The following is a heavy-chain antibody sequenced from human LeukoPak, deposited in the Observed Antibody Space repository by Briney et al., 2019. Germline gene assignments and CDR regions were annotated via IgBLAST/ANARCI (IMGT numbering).Heavy chain of an antibody. CDR2: IYYSGST. CDR1: GGSISSYY. Sequence: SETLSLTCTVSGGSISSYYWSWIRQPPGKGLEWIGYIYYSGSTNYNPSLKSRVTISVDTSKNQFSLKLSSVTAADTAVYYCARGPPHGGTYFDSWGQGTLVTVSS. V-gene: IGHV4-59*01. J-gene: IGHJ4*02. CDR3: ARGPPHGGTYFDS. D-gene: IGHD4-23*01.